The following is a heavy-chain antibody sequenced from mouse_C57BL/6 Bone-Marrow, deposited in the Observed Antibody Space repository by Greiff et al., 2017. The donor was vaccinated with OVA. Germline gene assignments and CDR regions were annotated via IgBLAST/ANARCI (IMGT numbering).Heavy chain of an antibody. CDR2: ISDGGSYT. Sequence: EVHLVESGGGLVKPGGSLKLSCAASGFTFSSFAMSWVRQTPEKRLEWVATISDGGSYTYYPDNVKGRFTISRDNAKNNLYLQMSHLKSEDTAMYYCARDQGGLITIAYWGQGTLVTVSA. D-gene: IGHD1-1*01. CDR1: GFTFSSFA. CDR3: ARDQGGLITIAY. J-gene: IGHJ3*01. V-gene: IGHV5-4*01.